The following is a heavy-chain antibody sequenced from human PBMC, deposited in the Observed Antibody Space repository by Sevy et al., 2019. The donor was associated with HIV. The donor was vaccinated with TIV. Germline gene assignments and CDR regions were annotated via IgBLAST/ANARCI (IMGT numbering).Heavy chain of an antibody. CDR3: ARDLEDIVVVPASMDV. D-gene: IGHD2-2*01. J-gene: IGHJ6*02. CDR2: MSADNGNT. Sequence: ASVKVSCKASGYTFASYGISWVRQAPGQGLEWMGWMSADNGNTNYAQKLQGRVTMATDTSTSTGYMELRSLRSDDTAVYYCARDLEDIVVVPASMDVWGQGTTVTVSS. CDR1: GYTFASYG. V-gene: IGHV1-18*01.